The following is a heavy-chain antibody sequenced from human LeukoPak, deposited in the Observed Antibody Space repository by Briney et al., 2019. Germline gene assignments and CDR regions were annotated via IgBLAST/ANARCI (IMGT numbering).Heavy chain of an antibody. V-gene: IGHV4-61*02. Sequence: SQTLSLTCTVSGGSISSGSYYWGWIRQPAGRGLEWIGRIYTSGSTNYNPSLKSRVTISVDTSKNQFSLKLSSVTAADTAVYYCARNVRYDFWSGYLDDYWGQGTLVTVSS. D-gene: IGHD3-3*01. CDR1: GGSISSGSYY. CDR2: IYTSGST. CDR3: ARNVRYDFWSGYLDDY. J-gene: IGHJ4*02.